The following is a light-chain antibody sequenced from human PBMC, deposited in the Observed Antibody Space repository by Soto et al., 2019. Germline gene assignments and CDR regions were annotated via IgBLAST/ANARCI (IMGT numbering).Light chain of an antibody. CDR3: QQYGSSPPRT. J-gene: IGKJ5*01. V-gene: IGKV3-20*01. Sequence: EIVLTQSPGILSLSPGQRATLFCRASQSVSNDFLAWYQQKPGQAPRLLIYGASTRATDVPDRFSGSGSGADFTLTISRLEPEDFAVYYCQQYGSSPPRTFGQGTRLEI. CDR2: GAS. CDR1: QSVSNDF.